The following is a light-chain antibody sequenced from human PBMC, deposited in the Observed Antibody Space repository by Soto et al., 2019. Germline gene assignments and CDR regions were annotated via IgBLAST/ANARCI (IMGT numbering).Light chain of an antibody. CDR2: AAS. J-gene: IGKJ4*01. CDR3: QQSYSATLN. V-gene: IGKV1D-16*01. Sequence: IQMTQSASSLSAYVGDRVPXXCRASQGVSYWLAWYQQKPGQAPKSXIYAASNLQSGVPLRFSGSGAGTDFTLTISSLQPEDFATYYCQQSYSATLNFGGGTKVDIK. CDR1: QGVSYW.